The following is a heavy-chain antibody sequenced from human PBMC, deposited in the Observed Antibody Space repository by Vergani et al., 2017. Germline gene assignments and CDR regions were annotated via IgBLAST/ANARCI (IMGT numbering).Heavy chain of an antibody. CDR3: ARLHVYLTRLRYCDWLPLVADY. J-gene: IGHJ4*02. CDR2: IYPGDSDT. Sequence: EVQLVQSGAEVKKPGESLKISCKGSGYSFTSYWIGWVRQMPGKGLEWMGIIYPGDSDTRYSPSFQGQVTISADKSISTAYLQWSSLKASDTAMYYCARLHVYLTRLRYCDWLPLVADYWGQGTLVTVSS. CDR1: GYSFTSYW. D-gene: IGHD3-9*01. V-gene: IGHV5-51*01.